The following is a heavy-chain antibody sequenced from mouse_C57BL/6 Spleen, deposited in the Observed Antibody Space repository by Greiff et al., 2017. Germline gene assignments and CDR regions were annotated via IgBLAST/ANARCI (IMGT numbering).Heavy chain of an antibody. CDR2: ISGGGGNT. CDR1: GFTFSSYT. D-gene: IGHD2-3*01. V-gene: IGHV5-9*01. J-gene: IGHJ2*01. CDR3: ARQRALLYEGPYFDY. Sequence: EVKVVESGGGLVKPGGSLKLSCAASGFTFSSYTMSWVRQTPEKRLEWVATISGGGGNTYYPDSVKGRFTISRDNAKNTLYLQMSSLRSEDTALYYCARQRALLYEGPYFDYWGQGTTLTVSS.